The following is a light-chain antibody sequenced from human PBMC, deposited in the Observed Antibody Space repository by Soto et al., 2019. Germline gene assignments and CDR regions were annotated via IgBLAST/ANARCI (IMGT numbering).Light chain of an antibody. Sequence: QSALTQPASVSGSPGQSITISCTGTSSDVGGYTYVSWYQQHPGKAPKLMIFDVSHRPSGVSNRFSASKSGNTASLTISGLQAEDEADYYCSSYTTRNTLLFGGGTQLTVL. CDR3: SSYTTRNTLL. CDR1: SSDVGGYTY. CDR2: DVS. J-gene: IGLJ2*01. V-gene: IGLV2-14*01.